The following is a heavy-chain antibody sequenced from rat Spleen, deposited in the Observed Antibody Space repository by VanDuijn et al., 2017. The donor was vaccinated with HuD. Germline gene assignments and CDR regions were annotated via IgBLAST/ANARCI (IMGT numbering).Heavy chain of an antibody. D-gene: IGHD1-7*01. V-gene: IGHV3-1*01. CDR2: ISYSGST. CDR1: GYSITSNY. CDR3: ARYRNTMGLFDF. J-gene: IGHJ2*01. Sequence: EVQLQESGPGLVKPSQSLSLTCSVTGYSITSNYWDWIRKFPGNKMEWMGYISYSGSTSYNPSLKSRISITRDTSKNQLFLQLNSVTTEDTATYYCARYRNTMGLFDFWGQGVMVTVSS.